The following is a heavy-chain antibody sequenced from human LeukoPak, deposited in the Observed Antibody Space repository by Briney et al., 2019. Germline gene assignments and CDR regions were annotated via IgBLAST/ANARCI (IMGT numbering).Heavy chain of an antibody. D-gene: IGHD7-27*01. CDR1: GFTFSTYN. Sequence: GGSLRLSCAASGFTFSTYNVNWIRQAPGKGLEWVSSITTGSTDIYYADSLKGRFTISRDDAKNSVYLQMNSLRVEDTAVYYCARDLPGVPIDHWGQGILVTVSS. V-gene: IGHV3-21*06. CDR2: ITTGSTDI. J-gene: IGHJ4*02. CDR3: ARDLPGVPIDH.